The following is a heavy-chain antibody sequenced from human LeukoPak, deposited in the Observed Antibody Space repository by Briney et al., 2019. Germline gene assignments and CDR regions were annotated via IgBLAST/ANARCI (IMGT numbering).Heavy chain of an antibody. CDR1: GFPFSSHA. Sequence: SWGSLRLACVASGFPFSSHAMGWVRQAPGKGLEWVSSIDISGGATWYADSVRGRFTISRDNSKNALFPQMNSLRAEDTAIYYCVKGGFTYYDDWGQGTLVTVSS. D-gene: IGHD3-22*01. V-gene: IGHV3-23*05. CDR3: VKGGFTYYDD. CDR2: IDISGGAT. J-gene: IGHJ4*02.